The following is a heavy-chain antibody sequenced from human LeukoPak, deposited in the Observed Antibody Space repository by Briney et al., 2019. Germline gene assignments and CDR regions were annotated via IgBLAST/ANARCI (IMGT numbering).Heavy chain of an antibody. D-gene: IGHD4-23*01. CDR1: GGSISSDNYH. Sequence: PSETLSLTCTVSGGSISSDNYHWSWIRQPAGKGLEWIGRMYTSGSTNYNPSLKSRVTISVDTSKNHFSLKLSSVTAADTAVYYCARVFGGPVSRRFDPWGRGTLVTVSS. V-gene: IGHV4-61*02. CDR3: ARVFGGPVSRRFDP. J-gene: IGHJ5*02. CDR2: MYTSGST.